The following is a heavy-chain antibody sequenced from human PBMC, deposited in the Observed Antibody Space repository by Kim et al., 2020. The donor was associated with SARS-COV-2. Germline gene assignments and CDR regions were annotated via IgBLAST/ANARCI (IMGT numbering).Heavy chain of an antibody. V-gene: IGHV4-34*01. J-gene: IGHJ5*02. CDR2: INHSGST. CDR1: GGSFSGYY. Sequence: SETLSLTCAVYGGSFSGYYWSWIRQPPGKGLDWIGEINHSGSTNYNPSLKSRVTISVDTSKNQFSLKLNSVTAADTAVYYCARGSITMVRGVIPWGQGTL. D-gene: IGHD3-10*01. CDR3: ARGSITMVRGVIP.